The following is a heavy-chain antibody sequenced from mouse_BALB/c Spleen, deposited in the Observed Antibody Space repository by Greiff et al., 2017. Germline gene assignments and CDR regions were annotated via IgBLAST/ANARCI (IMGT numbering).Heavy chain of an antibody. CDR2: ISDGGSYT. D-gene: IGHD1-1*01. V-gene: IGHV5-4*02. Sequence: EVQRVESGGGLVKPGGSLKLSCAASGFTFSDYYMYWVRQTPEKRLEWVATISDGGSYTYYPDSVKGRFTISRDNAKNNLYLQMSSLKSEDTAMYYCARGYYYGRAMDYWGQGTSVTVSS. CDR3: ARGYYYGRAMDY. J-gene: IGHJ4*01. CDR1: GFTFSDYY.